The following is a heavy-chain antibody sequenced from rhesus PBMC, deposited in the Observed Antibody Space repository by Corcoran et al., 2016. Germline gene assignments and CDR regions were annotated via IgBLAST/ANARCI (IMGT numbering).Heavy chain of an antibody. D-gene: IGHD5-30*01. CDR2: ISGSVGST. CDR3: ARAMDTVGTA. Sequence: QLQLQESGPGLVKPSETLSLTCAVSGGSISSSNWWRWIRQPPGQGREWIGRISGSVGSTNSNPALKSRVTMSTDTSKNQFSLKRSSVTAADTAVYYCARAMDTVGTAWGQGVLVTVSS. CDR1: GGSISSSNW. J-gene: IGHJ4*01. V-gene: IGHV4-57*01.